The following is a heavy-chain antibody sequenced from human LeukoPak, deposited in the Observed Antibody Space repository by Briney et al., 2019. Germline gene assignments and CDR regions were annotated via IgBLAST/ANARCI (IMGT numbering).Heavy chain of an antibody. V-gene: IGHV3-30*18. CDR3: AKDPGFLEWLSLPTPNPYFDY. J-gene: IGHJ4*02. CDR1: GFTFSSYG. D-gene: IGHD3-3*01. Sequence: GGSLRLSCAASGFTFSSYGMHWVRQAPGKGLEWVAVISYDGSNKYYADSMKGRFTISRDNSKNTLYLQMNSLRAEDTAVYYCAKDPGFLEWLSLPTPNPYFDYWGQGTLVTVSS. CDR2: ISYDGSNK.